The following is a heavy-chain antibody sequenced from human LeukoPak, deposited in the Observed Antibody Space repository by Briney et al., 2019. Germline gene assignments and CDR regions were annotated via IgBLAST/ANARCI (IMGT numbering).Heavy chain of an antibody. Sequence: PGRSLRLSCAASGFAFAEYGMSWVRQAPGKGLEWGSGINWSGGSTGYADSVKGRFTISRDNAKNSLYLQVSSLRAEDTAWYYCARGQNYYGSGSQTFDIWGQGTMVTVSS. CDR3: ARGQNYYGSGSQTFDI. V-gene: IGHV3-20*04. CDR2: INWSGGST. J-gene: IGHJ3*02. CDR1: GFAFAEYG. D-gene: IGHD3-10*01.